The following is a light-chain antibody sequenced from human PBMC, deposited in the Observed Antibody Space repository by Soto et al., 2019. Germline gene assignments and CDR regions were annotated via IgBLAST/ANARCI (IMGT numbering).Light chain of an antibody. CDR2: EAS. CDR3: CSYASNSVL. J-gene: IGLJ2*01. CDR1: RSDFGSYNF. V-gene: IGLV2-23*01. Sequence: QSALTQPASVSGSPGQSITISCTGTRSDFGSYNFVSWYQQHPGKAPKLMIYEASKRPSGVSNRFFGSKSGNTASLTISGLRAEDEADYYCCSYASNSVLFGEGPKLTVL.